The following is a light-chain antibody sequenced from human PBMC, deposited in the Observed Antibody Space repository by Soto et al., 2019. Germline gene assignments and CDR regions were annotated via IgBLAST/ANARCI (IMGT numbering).Light chain of an antibody. CDR2: SHN. J-gene: IGLJ1*01. V-gene: IGLV1-47*02. CDR3: AAWDDSLRGYV. CDR1: SSNIGSNY. Sequence: QSVLTQPPSASGTPGQRVTISCSGSSSNIGSNYVYWYQQLLGTAPKLLIYSHNQRPSGVPDRFSGSKSGTSASLAISGLRSDDEADYYCAAWDDSLRGYVFGTGTKLTVL.